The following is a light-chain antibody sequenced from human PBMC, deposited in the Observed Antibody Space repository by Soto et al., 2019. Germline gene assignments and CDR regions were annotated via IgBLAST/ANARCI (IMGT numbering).Light chain of an antibody. V-gene: IGKV3D-20*02. CDR3: QQRSNWPPTWT. CDR2: DAS. Sequence: IVLKQSPGTLSLSTEERATLSCRASQSVSSSYLAWYQQKPGQAPRLLIYDASNRATGIPARFSGSGSGTDFTLTISSLEPEDFAVYYCQQRSNWPPTWTFGQGTKVDIK. CDR1: QSVSSSY. J-gene: IGKJ1*01.